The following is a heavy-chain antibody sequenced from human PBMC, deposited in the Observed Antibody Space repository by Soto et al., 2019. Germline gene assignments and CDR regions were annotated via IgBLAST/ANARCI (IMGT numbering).Heavy chain of an antibody. V-gene: IGHV3-21*01. J-gene: IGHJ6*02. CDR3: ARGAVLDSYGMDV. CDR1: GFTFSSYS. CDR2: ISISSSYI. Sequence: GGSLRLSCAASGFTFSSYSINWVRQAPGKGLEWVSSISISSSYIYYADSVKGRFTISRDNAKNSLYLQMNSLRAEDTAVYYCARGAVLDSYGMDVWGQGTTVTVSS. D-gene: IGHD6-25*01.